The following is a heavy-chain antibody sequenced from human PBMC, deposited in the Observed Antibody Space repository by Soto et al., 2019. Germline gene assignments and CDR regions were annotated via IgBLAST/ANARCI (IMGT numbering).Heavy chain of an antibody. Sequence: SVRVSCKASGGTFSSYAISWVRQAPGQGLEWMGGIIPIFGTANYAQKFQGRVTITADESTSTAYMELSSLRSEDTAVYYCARDRNIVATIYNYYGMDVWGQGTTVTVSS. CDR3: ARDRNIVATIYNYYGMDV. CDR2: IIPIFGTA. V-gene: IGHV1-69*13. CDR1: GGTFSSYA. D-gene: IGHD5-12*01. J-gene: IGHJ6*02.